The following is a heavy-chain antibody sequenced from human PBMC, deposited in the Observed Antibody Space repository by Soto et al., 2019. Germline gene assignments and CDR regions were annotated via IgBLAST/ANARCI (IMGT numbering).Heavy chain of an antibody. CDR3: ARHSYYYDSSGYIGY. J-gene: IGHJ4*02. D-gene: IGHD3-22*01. CDR2: IYYSGST. Sequence: SETLSLTCTVSGGSISSSSYYWGWIRQPPGKGLEWIGSIYYSGSTYYNPSLKSRVTISVDTSKNQFSLKLSSVTAADTAVYYCARHSYYYDSSGYIGYWGQGTLVTVS. CDR1: GGSISSSSYY. V-gene: IGHV4-39*01.